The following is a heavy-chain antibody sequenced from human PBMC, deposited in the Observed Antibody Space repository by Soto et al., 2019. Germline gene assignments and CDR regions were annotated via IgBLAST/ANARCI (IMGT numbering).Heavy chain of an antibody. CDR3: ARTSSRGYYDSSGYYRYYYYYYGMDV. J-gene: IGHJ6*02. D-gene: IGHD3-22*01. Sequence: SETLSLTCAVYGGSFSGYYWSWIRQPPGKGLEWIGEINHSGSTNYNPSLKSRVTISVDTSKNQSSLKLSFVTAADTAVYYCARTSSRGYYDSSGYYRYYYYYYGMDVWGQGTTVTVS. CDR1: GGSFSGYY. V-gene: IGHV4-34*01. CDR2: INHSGST.